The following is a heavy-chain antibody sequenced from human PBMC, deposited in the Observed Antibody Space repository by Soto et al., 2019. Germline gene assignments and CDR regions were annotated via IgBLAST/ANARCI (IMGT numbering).Heavy chain of an antibody. Sequence: EVQLVESGGGLVKPGGSLRLSCAASGFTFSSYSMNWVRQAPGKGLEWVSSISSSSSYIYYADSVKGRFTISRDNAKNSMYLQMNSLRAEDTAVYYCARDLYSSSARYFDYWGQGTLVTVSS. D-gene: IGHD6-6*01. CDR3: ARDLYSSSARYFDY. J-gene: IGHJ4*02. CDR1: GFTFSSYS. V-gene: IGHV3-21*01. CDR2: ISSSSSYI.